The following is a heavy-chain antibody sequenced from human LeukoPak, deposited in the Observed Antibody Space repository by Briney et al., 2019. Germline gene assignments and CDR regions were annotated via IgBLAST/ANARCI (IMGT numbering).Heavy chain of an antibody. CDR3: ARGVDSSGWAVYYYMDV. D-gene: IGHD3-22*01. J-gene: IGHJ6*03. V-gene: IGHV1-2*06. CDR1: GYTFTGYY. CDR2: INPNSGGT. Sequence: RASVKVSCKASGYTFTGYYMHWVRQAPGQGLEWMGRINPNSGGTNYAQKFRGRVTMTRDTYISTAYMELSRLRSDDTAVYYCARGVDSSGWAVYYYMDVWGKGTTVTVSS.